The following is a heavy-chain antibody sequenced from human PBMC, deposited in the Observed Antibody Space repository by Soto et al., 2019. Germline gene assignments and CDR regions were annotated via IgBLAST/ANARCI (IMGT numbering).Heavy chain of an antibody. J-gene: IGHJ6*02. CDR3: RRSSRYSTDV. D-gene: IGHD6-19*01. CDR1: GASIYNGGYF. Sequence: TSETLSLTCSVSGASIYNGGYFWSWIRQSPGKGLEWIGHIHNSGSPYNNPSLKSRVTISADTSKNQFSLNLISVTAADTAVYYCRRSSRYSTDVWGQGITVTVSS. V-gene: IGHV4-30-4*01. CDR2: IHNSGSP.